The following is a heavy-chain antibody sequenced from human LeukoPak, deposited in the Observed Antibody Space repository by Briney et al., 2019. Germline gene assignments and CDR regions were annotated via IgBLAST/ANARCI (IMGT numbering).Heavy chain of an antibody. V-gene: IGHV3-23*01. J-gene: IGHJ4*02. D-gene: IGHD3-10*02. CDR1: GFTFSSYA. Sequence: GGSLRLSCVDSGFTFSSYAMSWVRQVPGKGLEWVSGISDSGGSTYYADSVNGRFTISRDNSKNTLYLQMNSLRAEDTAVYYCASRQGLGWHYVNWGQGTLVTVSS. CDR3: ASRQGLGWHYVN. CDR2: ISDSGGST.